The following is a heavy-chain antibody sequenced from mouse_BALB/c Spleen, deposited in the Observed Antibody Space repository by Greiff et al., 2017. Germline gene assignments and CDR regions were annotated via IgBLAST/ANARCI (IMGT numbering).Heavy chain of an antibody. CDR1: GYSITSDYA. V-gene: IGHV3-2*02. J-gene: IGHJ2*01. CDR2: ISYSGST. D-gene: IGHD1-1*01. CDR3: ARTDYYGFDY. Sequence: DVQLQESGPGLVKPSQSLSLTCTVTGYSITSDYAWNWIRQFPGNKLEWMGYISYSGSTSYNPSLKSRISITRDTSKNQFFLQLNSVTTEDTATYYCARTDYYGFDYWGQGTTLTVSS.